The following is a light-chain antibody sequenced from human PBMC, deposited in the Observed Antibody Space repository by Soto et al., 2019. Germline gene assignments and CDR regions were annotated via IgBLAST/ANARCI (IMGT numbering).Light chain of an antibody. CDR2: AAS. V-gene: IGKV1-6*01. CDR1: QGIRNE. Sequence: AIQMTQSPSSLSASVGDRVTITCRASQGIRNELGWYQQKPGRAPKILIYAASTLFSGVPSRFSGSGSGTDFTLTITSLQPEDFATYYCLQYYNYPYTFGQGTKLEIK. CDR3: LQYYNYPYT. J-gene: IGKJ2*01.